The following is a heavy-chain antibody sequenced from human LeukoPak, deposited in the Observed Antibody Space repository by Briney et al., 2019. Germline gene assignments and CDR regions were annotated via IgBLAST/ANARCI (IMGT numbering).Heavy chain of an antibody. CDR1: GDSISSYY. Sequence: PSETLSLTCTVSGDSISSYYWSWIRQPAGKGLEWIGRIYTSGNTNYNPSLKSRVTMSVDTSKNQFSLKLSSATAADTAVYYCARDRSYCSGGSCSLGRRAYCNYYYMDVWGKGTTVTVSS. CDR3: ARDRSYCSGGSCSLGRRAYCNYYYMDV. D-gene: IGHD2-15*01. J-gene: IGHJ6*03. CDR2: IYTSGNT. V-gene: IGHV4-4*07.